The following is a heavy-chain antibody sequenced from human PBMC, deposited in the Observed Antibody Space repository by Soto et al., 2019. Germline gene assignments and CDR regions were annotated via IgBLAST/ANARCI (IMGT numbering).Heavy chain of an antibody. J-gene: IGHJ2*01. CDR2: INAGNGNT. Sequence: ASVKVSCKASGYTFTSYAMHWVRQAPGQRLEWMGWINAGNGNTKYSQKFQGRVTITRDTSASTAYMELSSLRSEDTAVYYCAREISELSESLNRHRYFDLWGRGTLVTVSS. D-gene: IGHD3-16*02. V-gene: IGHV1-3*01. CDR1: GYTFTSYA. CDR3: AREISELSESLNRHRYFDL.